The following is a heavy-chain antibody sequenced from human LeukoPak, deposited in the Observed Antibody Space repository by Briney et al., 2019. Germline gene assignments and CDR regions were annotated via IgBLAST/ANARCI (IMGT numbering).Heavy chain of an antibody. D-gene: IGHD2-2*02. V-gene: IGHV4-39*07. CDR2: IYYSGST. J-gene: IGHJ4*02. Sequence: PSETLSLTCTVSGGSISSSSYYWGWIRQPPGKGLEWIGSIYYSGSTYYNPSLKSRVTISVDTSKNQFSLKLSSVTAADTAVYYCARVGYCSSTSCYTPFDYWGQGTLVTVSS. CDR3: ARVGYCSSTSCYTPFDY. CDR1: GGSISSSSYY.